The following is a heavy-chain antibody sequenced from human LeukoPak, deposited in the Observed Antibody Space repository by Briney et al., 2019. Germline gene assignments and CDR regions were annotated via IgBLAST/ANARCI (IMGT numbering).Heavy chain of an antibody. CDR2: INRGGGGT. Sequence: PGGSLRLSRAASGFTFTTFTMNWVRQAPGKGLGWVSAINRGGGGTYYADFVKGRFTISRDNSENTLYLQMNSLRAEDTATYYCAKGTERYREVSSFDSWGQGTQVTVSS. CDR1: GFTFTTFT. V-gene: IGHV3-23*01. J-gene: IGHJ4*02. CDR3: AKGTERYREVSSFDS. D-gene: IGHD3-10*01.